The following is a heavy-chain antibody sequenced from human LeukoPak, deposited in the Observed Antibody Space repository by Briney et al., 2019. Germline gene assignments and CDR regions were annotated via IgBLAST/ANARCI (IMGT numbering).Heavy chain of an antibody. CDR3: AKVDLNYYDSSGYFDY. D-gene: IGHD3-22*01. V-gene: IGHV3-23*01. CDR2: ISGSGGST. CDR1: GFTFSSYA. Sequence: GGSLRLSCAASGFTFSSYAMSWVRQAPGKGLEWVSAISGSGGSTYYADSVKGRFTISRDNSKNTLYLQMNSLRAEDTAVYYCAKVDLNYYDSSGYFDYWGQGTLVTVSS. J-gene: IGHJ4*02.